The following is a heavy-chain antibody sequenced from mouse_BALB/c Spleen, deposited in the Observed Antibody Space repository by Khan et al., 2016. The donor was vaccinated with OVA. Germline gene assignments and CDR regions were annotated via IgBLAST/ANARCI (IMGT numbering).Heavy chain of an antibody. CDR1: GFSLTSYG. Sequence: VELEESGPGLVAPSQSLSITCTVSGFSLTSYGVHWVRQPPGKGLEWLVGIWSDGSTTYNSALKSSLSISKDNSKSQVFLKKNSLQTDDTTIYYYAGWFDCYSSLYAMDYWGQGTSVTVSS. CDR3: AGWFDCYSSLYAMDY. CDR2: IWSDGST. J-gene: IGHJ4*01. D-gene: IGHD1-1*01. V-gene: IGHV2-6*02.